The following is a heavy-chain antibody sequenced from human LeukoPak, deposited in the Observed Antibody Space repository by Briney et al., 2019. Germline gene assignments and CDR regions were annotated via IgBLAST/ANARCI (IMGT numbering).Heavy chain of an antibody. CDR3: ARDPKQQLVLIHYYYGMDV. CDR1: GFTFSSYA. CDR2: ISYDGSNK. V-gene: IGHV3-30-3*01. D-gene: IGHD6-13*01. J-gene: IGHJ6*02. Sequence: GGSLRLSCAASGFTFSSYAMHWVRQAPGKGLEWVAVISYDGSNKYYADSVKGRFTISRDNSKNTLYLQMNSLRAEDTAVYYCARDPKQQLVLIHYYYGMDVWGQGTTVTVSS.